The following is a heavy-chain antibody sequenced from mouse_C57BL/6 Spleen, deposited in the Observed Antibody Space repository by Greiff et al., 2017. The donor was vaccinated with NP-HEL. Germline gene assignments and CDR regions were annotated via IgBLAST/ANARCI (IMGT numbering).Heavy chain of an antibody. CDR1: GYTFTSYW. CDR3: ARWYYSPKYFDV. CDR2: INPSNGGT. J-gene: IGHJ1*03. Sequence: VQLQQPGTELVKPGASVKLSCKASGYTFTSYWMHWVKQRPGQGLEWIGNINPSNGGTNYHEKFKGKATLTVDKSSNTAYMQLSSMTSEDSAVYYCARWYYSPKYFDVWGTGTTVTVSS. D-gene: IGHD2-12*01. V-gene: IGHV1-53*01.